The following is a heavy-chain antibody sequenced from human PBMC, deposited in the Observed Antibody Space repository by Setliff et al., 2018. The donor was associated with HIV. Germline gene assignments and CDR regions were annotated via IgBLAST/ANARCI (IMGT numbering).Heavy chain of an antibody. V-gene: IGHV1-69-2*01. CDR2: VDPEDDEK. CDR1: GYTFTDYY. D-gene: IGHD6-19*01. CDR3: ATDPTYSSGSPDI. Sequence: ASVKVSCKTSGYTFTDYYIHWVQQAPGKGLEWLGRVDPEDDEKIYAEKFRGRVTITADTSTHTAHMELTSLRSDDTAVHYCATDPTYSSGSPDIWGQGTMVTVSS. J-gene: IGHJ3*02.